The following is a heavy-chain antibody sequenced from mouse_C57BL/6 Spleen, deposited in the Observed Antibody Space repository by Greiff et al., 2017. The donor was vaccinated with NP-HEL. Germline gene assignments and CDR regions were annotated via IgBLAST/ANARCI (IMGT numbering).Heavy chain of an antibody. J-gene: IGHJ4*01. Sequence: EVQLQQSGPELVKPGASVKISCKASGYTFTDYYMNWVKQSHGKSLEWIGDINPNNGGTSYNQKFKGKATLTVDKSSSTAYMELRSLTSEDSAVYYCARKKDDYFYYAMDYWGQGTSVTVSS. CDR3: ARKKDDYFYYAMDY. D-gene: IGHD2-4*01. CDR1: GYTFTDYY. CDR2: INPNNGGT. V-gene: IGHV1-26*01.